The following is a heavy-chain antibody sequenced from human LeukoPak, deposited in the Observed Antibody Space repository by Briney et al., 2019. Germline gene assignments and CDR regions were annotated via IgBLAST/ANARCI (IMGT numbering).Heavy chain of an antibody. CDR3: ARDGQWLVPYFDY. Sequence: ASVKVSCTASGYTFTIYGISWVRLAPGQGLEWRGWIIAYNGNTNYAQQLQGRVTMTTDTSTSTAYMELRSLRSDDTAVYYCARDGQWLVPYFDYWGQGTLVTVSS. CDR2: IIAYNGNT. J-gene: IGHJ4*02. CDR1: GYTFTIYG. D-gene: IGHD6-19*01. V-gene: IGHV1-18*01.